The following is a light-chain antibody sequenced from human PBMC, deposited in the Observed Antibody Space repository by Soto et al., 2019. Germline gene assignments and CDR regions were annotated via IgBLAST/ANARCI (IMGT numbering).Light chain of an antibody. CDR1: SSDVGGYNY. Sequence: QSALTQPASVSGSPGQSITISCTGTSSDVGGYNYVSWYQQHPDRAPKLVIYEVTNRPSGVSNRFSGSKSGNTASLTISGLQAEDEADYYCSSSASSSTLVFGGGTKLTVL. J-gene: IGLJ3*02. CDR3: SSSASSSTLV. CDR2: EVT. V-gene: IGLV2-14*01.